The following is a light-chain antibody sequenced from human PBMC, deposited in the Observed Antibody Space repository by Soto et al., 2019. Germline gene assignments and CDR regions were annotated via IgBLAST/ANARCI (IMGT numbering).Light chain of an antibody. Sequence: QSVLTQPASVSGSPGQSITISCTGTSSDVGGYNYVSWYQQHPGKAPKLMIYEVSNRPSGVSNRSSGSKSGNTASLTISGLQAEDEADYYCSSYTSSTFYVFGTGTKVPS. CDR3: SSYTSSTFYV. CDR2: EVS. CDR1: SSDVGGYNY. J-gene: IGLJ1*01. V-gene: IGLV2-14*01.